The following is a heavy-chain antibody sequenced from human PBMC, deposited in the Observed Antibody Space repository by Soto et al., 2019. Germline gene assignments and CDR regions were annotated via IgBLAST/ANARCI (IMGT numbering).Heavy chain of an antibody. CDR3: AIPGGGPYYFDY. V-gene: IGHV1-69*13. D-gene: IGHD3-16*01. CDR1: GGTFSSYA. Sequence: SVKVSCKASGGTFSSYAIIWVRQAPGQGLEWMGGIIPIFGTANYAQKFQGRVTITADESTSTAYMELSSLRSEDTAVYYCAIPGGGPYYFDYWGQGTLVTVSS. J-gene: IGHJ4*02. CDR2: IIPIFGTA.